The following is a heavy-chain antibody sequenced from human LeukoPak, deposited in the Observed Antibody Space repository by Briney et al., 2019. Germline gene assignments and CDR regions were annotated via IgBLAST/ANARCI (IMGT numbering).Heavy chain of an antibody. V-gene: IGHV3-23*01. Sequence: GGTLRLSCGGSGFIFNNYGMKWVRPPPGKGLEWDSSMTISGDTTYYADSVKGRLTISRDNSKNTVFLVMNSLRAEDTAVYYCAKDNHVVPLENWGQGNLVTVSS. D-gene: IGHD2-2*01. CDR2: MTISGDTT. CDR3: AKDNHVVPLEN. J-gene: IGHJ4*02. CDR1: GFIFNNYG.